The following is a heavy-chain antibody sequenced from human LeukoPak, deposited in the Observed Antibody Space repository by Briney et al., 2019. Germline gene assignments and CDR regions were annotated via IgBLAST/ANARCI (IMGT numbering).Heavy chain of an antibody. J-gene: IGHJ4*02. D-gene: IGHD3-16*02. CDR1: GYTFTSYG. CDR2: IGAYNGNT. CDR3: ARDRSSSDY. V-gene: IGHV1-18*01. Sequence: GASVKVSCKASGYTFTSYGISWVRQAPGQGLEWMGWIGAYNGNTNYAQMLQGRVTMTTDTSTNTAYMELRSLTSDDTAVYYCARDRSSSDYWGQGTLVTVSS.